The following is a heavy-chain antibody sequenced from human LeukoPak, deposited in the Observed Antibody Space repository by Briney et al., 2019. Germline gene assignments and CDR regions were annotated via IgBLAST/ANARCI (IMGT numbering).Heavy chain of an antibody. V-gene: IGHV1-2*02. CDR3: ARDGDSSSWDMPSDY. J-gene: IGHJ4*02. CDR2: INPNSGGT. CDR1: GYTFTGYY. D-gene: IGHD6-13*01. Sequence: GASVKVSCKASGYTFTGYYMHWVRQAPGQGLEWMGWINPNSGGTNYAQKFQGRVTMTRDTSISTAYMELSRLRSDDTAVYYCARDGDSSSWDMPSDYWGQGTLVTVSS.